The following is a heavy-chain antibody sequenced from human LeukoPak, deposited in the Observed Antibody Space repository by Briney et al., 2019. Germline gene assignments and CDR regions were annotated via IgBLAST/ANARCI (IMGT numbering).Heavy chain of an antibody. Sequence: GRSLRLSCAPSAFTLSSYGVHWVRHAPGRGLEWVAVISLDGSNTYYAHSVKGRFTISRDNSKNTLYLQMNSLRAEDTAVYYCAKDKVGVLWFGEFPTLDYWGQGTLVTVSS. CDR3: AKDKVGVLWFGEFPTLDY. D-gene: IGHD3-10*01. CDR1: AFTLSSYG. V-gene: IGHV3-30*18. J-gene: IGHJ4*02. CDR2: ISLDGSNT.